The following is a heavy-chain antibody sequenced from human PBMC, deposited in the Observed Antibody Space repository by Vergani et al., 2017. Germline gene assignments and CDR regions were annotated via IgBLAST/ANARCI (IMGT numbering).Heavy chain of an antibody. Sequence: QVQLVQSGAEVKKPGASVKVSCKASGYTFTSYYMHWVRQAPGQGLEWMGIINPSGGSTSYAQKFQGRVTMTRDTSTSTVYMELSSLRSDDTAVYYCARRSVVIPYYYGMDVWGQGTTVTVSS. CDR1: GYTFTSYY. CDR3: ARRSVVIPYYYGMDV. J-gene: IGHJ6*02. V-gene: IGHV1-46*01. D-gene: IGHD3-22*01. CDR2: INPSGGST.